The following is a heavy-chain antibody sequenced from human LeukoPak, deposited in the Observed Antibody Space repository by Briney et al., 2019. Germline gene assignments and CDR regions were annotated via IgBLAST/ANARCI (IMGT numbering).Heavy chain of an antibody. CDR2: ISSSSSYI. J-gene: IGHJ6*03. D-gene: IGHD2-2*01. Sequence: GGSLRLSCAASGFTFSSYSMNWVRQAPGQGLEWVSSISSSSSYIYYADSVKGRFTISRDNAKNSLYLQMNSLSAEDTAVYYCARDPAYYYYYMDVWGKGTTVTVSS. CDR1: GFTFSSYS. CDR3: ARDPAYYYYYMDV. V-gene: IGHV3-21*01.